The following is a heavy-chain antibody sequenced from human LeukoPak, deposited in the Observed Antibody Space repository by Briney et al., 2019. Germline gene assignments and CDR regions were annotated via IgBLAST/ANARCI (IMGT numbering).Heavy chain of an antibody. Sequence: PGGSLRLSCAASGFIFSTYGIHWARQAPGKGLEWVAFIRYDGSNIYFADCVKGRFTISRDRSKNIVFLQMNSLRPEDTAVYYCAHDVGIVPFDYWGQGTLVTVSS. D-gene: IGHD1-26*01. CDR3: AHDVGIVPFDY. J-gene: IGHJ4*02. CDR2: IRYDGSNI. CDR1: GFIFSTYG. V-gene: IGHV3-30*02.